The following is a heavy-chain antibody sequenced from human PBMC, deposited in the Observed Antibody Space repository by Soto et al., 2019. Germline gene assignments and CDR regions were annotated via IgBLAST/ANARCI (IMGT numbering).Heavy chain of an antibody. V-gene: IGHV1-46*01. D-gene: IGHD6-19*01. Sequence: QVQLVQSGAEVKKPGASVKVSCKASGYTFTSYYMHWVRQAPGQGLEWMGVINPSGGSTNYAQKFQGRVTMTRDTSTSTVYMELRSLRSEDTAVYYCARDMRLAVAGTVVPPFENDYWGQGTLVTVSS. CDR3: ARDMRLAVAGTVVPPFENDY. CDR1: GYTFTSYY. CDR2: INPSGGST. J-gene: IGHJ4*02.